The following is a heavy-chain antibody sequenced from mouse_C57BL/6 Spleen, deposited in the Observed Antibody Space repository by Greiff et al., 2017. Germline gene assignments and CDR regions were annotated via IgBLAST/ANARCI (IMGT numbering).Heavy chain of an antibody. CDR1: GYTFTSYW. Sequence: VQLQQPGAELVMPGASVKLSCKASGYTFTSYWMHWVKQRPGQGLEWIGEIDPSDSYTNYNQKFKGKSTLTVDKSSSTAYMQLSSLTSEDSAVYYCARGGGNPRAMDYWGQGTSVTVSS. CDR3: ARGGGNPRAMDY. D-gene: IGHD2-1*01. CDR2: IDPSDSYT. J-gene: IGHJ4*01. V-gene: IGHV1-69*01.